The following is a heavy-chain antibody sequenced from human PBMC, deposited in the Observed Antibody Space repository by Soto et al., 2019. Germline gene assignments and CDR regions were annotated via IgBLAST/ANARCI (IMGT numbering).Heavy chain of an antibody. D-gene: IGHD1-26*01. CDR1: GFTFSSYG. CDR2: ISYDGSNK. J-gene: IGHJ6*02. CDR3: TEDHQLTVGATRLVYYYYGMAV. V-gene: IGHV3-30*18. Sequence: QVQLVESGGGVVQPGRSLRLSCAASGFTFSSYGMHWVRQSPGKGLEWVAVISYDGSNKYYADSGKGRFTISRDNTKNTLYLPMNSLRAEDTSVYYCTEDHQLTVGATRLVYYYYGMAVWGQGTTVTVSS.